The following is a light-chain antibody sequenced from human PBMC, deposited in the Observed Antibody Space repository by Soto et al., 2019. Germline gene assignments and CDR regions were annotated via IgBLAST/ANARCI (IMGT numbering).Light chain of an antibody. CDR2: AAS. CDR3: QQSYSTPRR. CDR1: QSISSY. V-gene: IGKV1-39*01. J-gene: IGKJ1*01. Sequence: DIPMTQSPSSLSASVGDRVTITCRASQSISSYLNWYQQKPGKAPKLLIYAASSLQSGVPSRFSGSGSGTDFTLTSSSLQPEDFATYYCQQSYSTPRRFGQGTKVEIK.